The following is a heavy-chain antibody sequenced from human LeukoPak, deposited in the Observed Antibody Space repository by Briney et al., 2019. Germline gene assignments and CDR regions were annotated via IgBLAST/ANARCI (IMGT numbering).Heavy chain of an antibody. J-gene: IGHJ5*02. Sequence: GGSLRLSCAASGFTFSSYDMHWVRQATGKGLEWVSAIGTAGDTYYPGSVKGRFTISRENAKNSLYLQMNSLRAGDTAVYYCARGAHYYGSGSYYTPPRWFDPWGQGTLVTVSS. CDR1: GFTFSSYD. CDR3: ARGAHYYGSGSYYTPPRWFDP. CDR2: IGTAGDT. D-gene: IGHD3-10*01. V-gene: IGHV3-13*04.